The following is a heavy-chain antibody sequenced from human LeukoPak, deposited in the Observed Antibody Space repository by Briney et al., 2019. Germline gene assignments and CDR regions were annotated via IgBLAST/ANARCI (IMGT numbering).Heavy chain of an antibody. V-gene: IGHV5-51*01. D-gene: IGHD6-6*01. Sequence: ESLKISCKGSGYSFTTYWIAWVRQMPGKGLEWMGIIYPGDSDTRYSPSFQGQVTISADKSISTAYLQWSSLKASDTAMYYCARRLAARHADYWGQGTLVTVSS. CDR1: GYSFTTYW. CDR3: ARRLAARHADY. CDR2: IYPGDSDT. J-gene: IGHJ4*02.